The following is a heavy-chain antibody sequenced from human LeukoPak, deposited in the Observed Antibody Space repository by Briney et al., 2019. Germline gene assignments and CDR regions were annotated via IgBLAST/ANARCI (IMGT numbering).Heavy chain of an antibody. CDR1: GFTFSNYA. J-gene: IGHJ4*02. CDR3: AKAFNYGSGYNYKTFDS. CDR2: ITGTDGST. D-gene: IGHD3-10*01. Sequence: PGGSLRLSCAASGFTFSNYAMRWVRQAPGEGLEWVSGITGTDGSTYYADSVKGRFTISRDNSKSALYLQMNSLRAEDTALYYCAKAFNYGSGYNYKTFDSWGQGTLVTVSS. V-gene: IGHV3-23*01.